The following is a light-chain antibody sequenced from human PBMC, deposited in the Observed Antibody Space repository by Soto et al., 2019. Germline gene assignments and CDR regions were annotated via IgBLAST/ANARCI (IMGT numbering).Light chain of an antibody. CDR1: QTVIHNH. CDR2: GAS. J-gene: IGKJ5*01. Sequence: EIVLTQSPDTLSLSPGERATLSCRASQTVIHNHLAWHQQKPGQTPRLLVYGASSRATGIPDWFSGSGSGTDFTLTISRLEPEDFAVYYCQQHGTSPITFGQGTRLEIK. CDR3: QQHGTSPIT. V-gene: IGKV3-20*01.